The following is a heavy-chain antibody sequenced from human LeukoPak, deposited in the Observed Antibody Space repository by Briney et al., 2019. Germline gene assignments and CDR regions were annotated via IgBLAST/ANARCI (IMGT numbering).Heavy chain of an antibody. D-gene: IGHD5-18*01. Sequence: PGGSLRLSCAASGFTFSSYGMHWVRQAPGKGLGWEGVIWYDGSKKYYADSVKGRFTISRDNSKNTLYLQMNSLRAEDTAVYYCARRESLGYSYGSGTLDIWGQGTMVTVSS. CDR1: GFTFSSYG. V-gene: IGHV3-33*01. J-gene: IGHJ3*02. CDR3: ARRESLGYSYGSGTLDI. CDR2: IWYDGSKK.